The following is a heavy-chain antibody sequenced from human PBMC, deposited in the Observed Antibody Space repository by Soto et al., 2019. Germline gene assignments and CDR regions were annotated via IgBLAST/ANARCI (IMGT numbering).Heavy chain of an antibody. J-gene: IGHJ5*02. CDR1: GGSISNYY. V-gene: IGHV4-59*01. CDR2: MYYNGNI. Sequence: PSETLSLTCNVSGGSISNYYWTWVRQSPEKGLEWIGYMYYNGNINYNPSLKSRVTISIDTSKNQFSLTLKSVTAADTAVYYCASGGNWFDPRGHGVLVTVSS. D-gene: IGHD3-16*01. CDR3: ASGGNWFDP.